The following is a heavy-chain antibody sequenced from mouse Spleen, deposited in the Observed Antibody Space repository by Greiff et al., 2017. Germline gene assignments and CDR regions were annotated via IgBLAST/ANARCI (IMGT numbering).Heavy chain of an antibody. V-gene: IGHV1-85*01. J-gene: IGHJ1*03. CDR2: IYPRDGST. CDR1: GYTFTSYD. CDR3: ARSGNWAYWYFDV. D-gene: IGHD4-1*01. Sequence: QVQLQQSGPELVKPGASVKLSCKASGYTFTSYDINWVKQRPGQGLEWIGWIYPRDGSTKYNEKFKGKATLTVDTSSSTAYMELHSLTSEDSAVYFCARSGNWAYWYFDVWGTGTTVTVSS.